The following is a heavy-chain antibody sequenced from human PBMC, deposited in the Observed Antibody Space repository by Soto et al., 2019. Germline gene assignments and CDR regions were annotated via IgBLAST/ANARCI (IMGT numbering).Heavy chain of an antibody. CDR3: ARLEWLSLAAWFDP. Sequence: PGESLKISCTGSGYSFTNYWIGWVRQMPGKGLEWMGMIYPDDSDTKYSPSFQGQVTFSADKSINTAYLQWSSLKASDTAIYYCARLEWLSLAAWFDPWGQGTLVTVSS. V-gene: IGHV5-51*01. CDR1: GYSFTNYW. D-gene: IGHD3-3*01. J-gene: IGHJ5*02. CDR2: IYPDDSDT.